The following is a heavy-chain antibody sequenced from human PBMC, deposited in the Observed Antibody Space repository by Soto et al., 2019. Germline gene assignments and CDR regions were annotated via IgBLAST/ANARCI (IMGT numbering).Heavy chain of an antibody. D-gene: IGHD2-8*01. CDR3: ARTGSTMVYALYYYYGMDV. J-gene: IGHJ6*02. CDR1: GFTFSSYE. CDR2: ISSSGSTI. Sequence: GGSLRLSCAASGFTFSSYEMNWVRQAPGKGLEWVSYISSSGSTIYYADSVKGRFTISRDNAKNSLYLQMNSLRAEDTAVYYCARTGSTMVYALYYYYGMDVWGQGTTVTVSS. V-gene: IGHV3-48*03.